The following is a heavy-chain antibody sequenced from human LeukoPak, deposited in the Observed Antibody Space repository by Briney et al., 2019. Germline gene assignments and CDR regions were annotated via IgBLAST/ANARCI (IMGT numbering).Heavy chain of an antibody. CDR3: ARGPDRVGWLPDNWLDP. J-gene: IGHJ5*02. V-gene: IGHV3-21*01. CDR1: GFTFSSYN. CDR2: ISTSSTYI. D-gene: IGHD6-19*01. Sequence: PGGSLRLSCAASGFTFSSYNMNWVRQAPGKGLEWVSSISTSSTYIYYTDSVKGRFTMSRDNAKNSMYLQMNSLRAEDTAVYYCARGPDRVGWLPDNWLDPWGQGTLVTVSS.